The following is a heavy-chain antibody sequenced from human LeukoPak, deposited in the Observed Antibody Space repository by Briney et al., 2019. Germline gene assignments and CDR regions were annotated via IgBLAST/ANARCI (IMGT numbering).Heavy chain of an antibody. CDR2: ISSSSSYI. CDR3: ASEYSSSWYYFDY. J-gene: IGHJ4*02. CDR1: GFTFSIYS. D-gene: IGHD6-13*01. V-gene: IGHV3-21*01. Sequence: GGSLRLSCAASGFTFSIYSMNWVRQAPGKGLEWVSSISSSSSYIYYADSVKGRFTISRDNAKNSLYLQMNSLRAEDTAVYYCASEYSSSWYYFDYWGQGTLVTVSS.